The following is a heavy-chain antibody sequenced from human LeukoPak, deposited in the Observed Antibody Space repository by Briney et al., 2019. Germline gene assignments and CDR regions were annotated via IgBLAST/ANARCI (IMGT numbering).Heavy chain of an antibody. D-gene: IGHD3-9*01. CDR1: GFTFSSYW. J-gene: IGHJ5*02. CDR2: IKTDGSEK. CDR3: ARDYTGYFP. V-gene: IGHV3-7*03. Sequence: GGSLRPSCEASGFTFSSYWMSWVRQAPGKGLEWVANIKTDGSEKYYVDSVKGRFTISRDNAKNSLYLQMNSLRAEDTAVYYCARDYTGYFPWGQGTLVIVSS.